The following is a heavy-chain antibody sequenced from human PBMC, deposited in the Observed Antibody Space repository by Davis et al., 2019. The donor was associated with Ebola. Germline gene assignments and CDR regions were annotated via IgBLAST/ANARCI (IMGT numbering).Heavy chain of an antibody. D-gene: IGHD6-19*01. CDR1: GYTFTSYD. CDR3: ARSVAVAGTHGFDY. J-gene: IGHJ4*02. Sequence: AASVKVSCKASGYTFTSYDINWVRQATGQGLEWMGWMNPNSGNTGYAQKFQGRVTMTRNTSISTAYMELSSLRSEDTAVYYCARSVAVAGTHGFDYWGQGTLVTVSS. V-gene: IGHV1-8*01. CDR2: MNPNSGNT.